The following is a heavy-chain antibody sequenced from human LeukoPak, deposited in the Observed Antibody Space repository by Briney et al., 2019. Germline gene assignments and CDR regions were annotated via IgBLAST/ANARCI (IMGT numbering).Heavy chain of an antibody. CDR2: IYPGDSDT. J-gene: IGHJ6*02. V-gene: IGHV5-51*01. CDR3: ARHLAGYGDYLGMDV. D-gene: IGHD4-17*01. CDR1: GYSFTSYW. Sequence: GESLKISCKGSGYSFTSYWIGWVRQMPGKGLEWMGIIYPGDSDTRYSPSFQGQVTISADKSISTAYLQWSSLKASDTAMYYCARHLAGYGDYLGMDVWGQGTTVTASS.